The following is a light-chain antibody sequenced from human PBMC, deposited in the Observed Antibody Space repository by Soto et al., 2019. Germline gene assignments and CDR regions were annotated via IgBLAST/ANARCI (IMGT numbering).Light chain of an antibody. CDR3: QHYDHRPIT. CDR2: DAS. Sequence: DIQMTQSPSALSATVGDRVTITCKASQNITNYLNWYQQKPGRAPGLLLYDASSLETGVPSRFSGSGSGTDFTLTISSLQPEDVATYYCQHYDHRPITFGQGTRLEIK. J-gene: IGKJ5*01. V-gene: IGKV1-33*01. CDR1: QNITNY.